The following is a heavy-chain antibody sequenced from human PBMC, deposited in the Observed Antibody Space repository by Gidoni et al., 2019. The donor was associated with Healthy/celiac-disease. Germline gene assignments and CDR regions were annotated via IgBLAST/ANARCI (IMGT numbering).Heavy chain of an antibody. J-gene: IGHJ6*02. CDR3: ARVMVTSYYYYYGMDV. D-gene: IGHD5-18*01. V-gene: IGHV4-59*01. Sequence: QGQLQESGPGLVKPSETLSLTCTVSGGFISSYYWSWIRQPPGKGLEWIGYSYYSGSTNYNPSLKSRVTISVDTSKNQFSLKLSSVTAADTAVYYCARVMVTSYYYYYGMDVWGQGTTVTVSS. CDR1: GGFISSYY. CDR2: SYYSGST.